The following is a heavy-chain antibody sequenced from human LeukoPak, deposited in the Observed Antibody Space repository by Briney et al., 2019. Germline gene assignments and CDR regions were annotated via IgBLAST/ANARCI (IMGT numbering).Heavy chain of an antibody. J-gene: IGHJ3*02. D-gene: IGHD3-22*01. Sequence: PGGSLRPSCPASGFTFSSYAMSWVRQAPGKGLEWVANIKQDGSEEYYVNSVKGRFTISRDNAKNSLYLQMNSLRAEDTALYHCARPYYYDSSYAFDIWGQGTMVTVSS. CDR2: IKQDGSEE. CDR1: GFTFSSYA. V-gene: IGHV3-7*03. CDR3: ARPYYYDSSYAFDI.